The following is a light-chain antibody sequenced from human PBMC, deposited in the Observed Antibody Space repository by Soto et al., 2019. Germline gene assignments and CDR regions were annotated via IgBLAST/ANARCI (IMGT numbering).Light chain of an antibody. CDR3: QQLNSYPIT. J-gene: IGKJ5*01. CDR2: AAS. CDR1: KGLSSD. Sequence: DIQLTQSPSFLSASVGDRVTITCRSSKGLSSDLAWYQQKPGKSTKLLIYAASTLQSGVPSRFSGSGSGTEFTRTISSLQPEDFATYYCQQLNSYPITFGQGTRLAS. V-gene: IGKV1-9*01.